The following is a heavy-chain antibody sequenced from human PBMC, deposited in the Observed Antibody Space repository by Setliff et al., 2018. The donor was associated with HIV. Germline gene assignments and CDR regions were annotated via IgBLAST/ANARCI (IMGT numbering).Heavy chain of an antibody. CDR1: DLAFSSYA. CDR2: ASPSGGTT. J-gene: IGHJ4*02. D-gene: IGHD6-6*01. Sequence: GGSLRLSCQASDLAFSSYAMSWVRQAPGKGLEWVSIASPSGGTTYYADSVKGRFTISRDNSKNTLFLQMNSLRAEDTAVYYCARLPQDVRSSTDFWGQGTLVTVSS. V-gene: IGHV3-23*01. CDR3: ARLPQDVRSSTDF.